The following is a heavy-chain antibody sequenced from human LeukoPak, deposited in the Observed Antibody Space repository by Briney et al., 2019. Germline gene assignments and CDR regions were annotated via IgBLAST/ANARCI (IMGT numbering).Heavy chain of an antibody. CDR1: GFTFSSYW. D-gene: IGHD3-9*01. V-gene: IGHV3-7*01. CDR2: IKQDGSEK. CDR3: ARGVRDILSGYYTDYYFYYMDV. Sequence: GGSLRLSCAASGFTFSSYWMTWVRQAPGQGLEWVANIKQDGSEKYYVDSVKGRFTISRDNAKNSLYLQMNSLRAEDTAVYYCARGVRDILSGYYTDYYFYYMDVWGKGTTVTVSS. J-gene: IGHJ6*03.